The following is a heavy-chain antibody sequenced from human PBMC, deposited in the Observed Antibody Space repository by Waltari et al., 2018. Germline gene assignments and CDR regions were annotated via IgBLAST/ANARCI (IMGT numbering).Heavy chain of an antibody. Sequence: EVQLVESGGGLVKPGGSLSLSCVVSGFPFRTTWMSWVRQAPGKGLEWVGRIKSTTDGGATDYAAPLKGRFTISRDDSKKTVYLQMSSLKTDDTAVYYCTTGTTVAVYHFDYWGQGTLVAVSS. CDR2: IKSTTDGGAT. J-gene: IGHJ4*02. CDR1: GFPFRTTW. CDR3: TTGTTVAVYHFDY. D-gene: IGHD1-7*01. V-gene: IGHV3-15*01.